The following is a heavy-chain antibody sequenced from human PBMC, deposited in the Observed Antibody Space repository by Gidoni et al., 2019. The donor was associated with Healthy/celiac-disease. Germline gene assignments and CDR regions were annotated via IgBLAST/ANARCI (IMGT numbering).Heavy chain of an antibody. CDR1: GGSFSGYY. J-gene: IGHJ2*01. CDR2: INHSGST. Sequence: QVQLQQWGAGLLKPSQTLSLTCAFYGGSFSGYYWSWIRPPPGKGLEWIGEINHSGSTNYNPSLKSRVTRSVDTSKNQFSLKLSSVTAADTAVYYCARALWWYFFDLWGRGTLVTVSS. CDR3: ARALWWYFFDL. V-gene: IGHV4-34*01. D-gene: IGHD2-21*01.